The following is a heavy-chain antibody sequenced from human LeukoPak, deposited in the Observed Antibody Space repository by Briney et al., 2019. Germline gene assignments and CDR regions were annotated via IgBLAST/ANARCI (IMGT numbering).Heavy chain of an antibody. D-gene: IGHD3-16*02. CDR2: IYYSGST. Sequence: SETLSLTCTVSGGSISSSSYYWGWIRQPPGKGLEWIGSIYYSGSTYYNPSLKSRVTISVDTSKNQFSLKLSSVTAADTAVYYCARVWSVYDYVWGSYRPIYPRDYWGQGTLVTVSS. V-gene: IGHV4-39*07. CDR1: GGSISSSSYY. CDR3: ARVWSVYDYVWGSYRPIYPRDY. J-gene: IGHJ4*02.